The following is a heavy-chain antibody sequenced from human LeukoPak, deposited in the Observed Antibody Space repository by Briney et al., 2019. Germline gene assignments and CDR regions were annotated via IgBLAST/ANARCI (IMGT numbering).Heavy chain of an antibody. D-gene: IGHD3-16*01. CDR2: IRRKANSFTT. V-gene: IGHV3-72*01. J-gene: IGHJ4*02. Sequence: HTGGSLRLSCAASGFRFSDHYMDWGRPAPGEGLEGVGRIRRKANSFTTQYAAAVGGRFTISRDDSQNSLSLQMNPLKTEDTAVYYCVREMNLPTWAHFDSWGQGTLVTVSS. CDR3: VREMNLPTWAHFDS. CDR1: GFRFSDHY.